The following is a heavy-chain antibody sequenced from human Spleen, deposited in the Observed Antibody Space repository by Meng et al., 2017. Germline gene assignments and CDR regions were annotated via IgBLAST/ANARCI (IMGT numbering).Heavy chain of an antibody. CDR1: GGSFSDYY. J-gene: IGHJ4*02. V-gene: IGHV4-34*02. CDR3: ARGPTTMAHDFDY. CDR2: INHSGST. D-gene: IGHD4-11*01. Sequence: VQPQRWGAGLLKPSGTQSLTCAVSGGSFSDYYWSWIRQPPGKGLEWIGEINHSGSTNYNPSLESRATISVDTSQNNLSLKLSSVTAADSAVYYCARGPTTMAHDFDYWGQGTLVTVSS.